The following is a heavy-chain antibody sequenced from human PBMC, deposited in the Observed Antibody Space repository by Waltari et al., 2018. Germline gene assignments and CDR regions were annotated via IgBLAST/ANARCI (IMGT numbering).Heavy chain of an antibody. D-gene: IGHD1-1*01. CDR2: INPNSGVT. Sequence: VPAVQSGAEVQQSGPSGKDCCKATAHSVTDFSLHWLRQTPGQGLEWRGWINPNSGVTKYAQKFQGRVTMAWDTSISAAYKERSRRTSDDAAVYYCARDVYGTEADFDYWAQGTLVTVSS. CDR1: AHSVTDFS. CDR3: ARDVYGTEADFDY. J-gene: IGHJ4*02. V-gene: IGHV1-2*02.